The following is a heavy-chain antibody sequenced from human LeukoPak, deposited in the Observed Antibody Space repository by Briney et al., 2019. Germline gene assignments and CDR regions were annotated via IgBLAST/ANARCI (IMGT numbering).Heavy chain of an antibody. CDR1: GGSISSYY. CDR3: ARHVATGSIDAFDI. V-gene: IGHV4-59*08. J-gene: IGHJ3*02. Sequence: SETLSLTCTVSGGSISSYYWSWIRQPPGKGLEWIGYIYYTGSTKYNPSLKSRVAILVDTSKNQFSLKLHSVTAADTAVYYCARHVATGSIDAFDIGGQGTMVTVSS. D-gene: IGHD3-9*01. CDR2: IYYTGST.